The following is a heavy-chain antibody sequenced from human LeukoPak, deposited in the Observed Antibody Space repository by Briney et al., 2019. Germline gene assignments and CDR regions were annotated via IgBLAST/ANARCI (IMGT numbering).Heavy chain of an antibody. Sequence: SETLSLTCTVSGGSISSSSYYWGWIRQPPGKGLEWIGSIYSSGSTYYNPSLKSRVTISVDTSKNQFSLKLSSVTAADTAVYYCAREDTPMVTPFDYWGQGTLVTVSS. V-gene: IGHV4-39*07. CDR3: AREDTPMVTPFDY. CDR1: GGSISSSSYY. D-gene: IGHD5-18*01. CDR2: IYSSGST. J-gene: IGHJ4*02.